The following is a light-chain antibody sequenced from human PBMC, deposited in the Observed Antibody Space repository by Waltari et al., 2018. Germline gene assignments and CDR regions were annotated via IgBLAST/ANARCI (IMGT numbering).Light chain of an antibody. CDR1: KLGDKY. J-gene: IGLJ2*01. CDR2: QDN. Sequence: SYELTQPPSVSVSPGQTATITCSGNKLGDKYACWYQRRPGQSPLLVIYQDNTRPSGIPERISGSNSGNTATLPITGTQPIDEADYYWQAWESNIVIFGGGTKLTVL. V-gene: IGLV3-1*01. CDR3: QAWESNIVI.